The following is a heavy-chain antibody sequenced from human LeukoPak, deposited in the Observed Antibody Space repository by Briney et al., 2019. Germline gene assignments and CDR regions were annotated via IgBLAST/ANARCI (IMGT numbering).Heavy chain of an antibody. D-gene: IGHD4-17*01. V-gene: IGHV3-23*01. CDR1: GFTFSSYA. CDR2: ISGSGGRT. Sequence: GGSLRLSCAASGFTFSSYAMNWVRQAPGKGLEGGSGISGSGGRTYYADSVKGRFTISKDNSVNTLYLQINGLRAEDTAVYYCAKEPVITVTTYSRHFDYWGQGTLVTVSS. J-gene: IGHJ4*02. CDR3: AKEPVITVTTYSRHFDY.